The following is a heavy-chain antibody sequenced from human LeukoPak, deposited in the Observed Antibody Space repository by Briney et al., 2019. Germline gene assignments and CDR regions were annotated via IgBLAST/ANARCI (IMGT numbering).Heavy chain of an antibody. D-gene: IGHD2-15*01. Sequence: GGSLRLSCAASGFMFSSYWMISVRQAPGKGLEWLANIKQDGSEKYYVDSVKGRFTISRDNAKNSLYLQMNSLRAEDTAMYYCARDYCSGGTCFDGYWGQGTLVTVSS. CDR2: IKQDGSEK. J-gene: IGHJ4*02. CDR1: GFMFSSYW. V-gene: IGHV3-7*04. CDR3: ARDYCSGGTCFDGY.